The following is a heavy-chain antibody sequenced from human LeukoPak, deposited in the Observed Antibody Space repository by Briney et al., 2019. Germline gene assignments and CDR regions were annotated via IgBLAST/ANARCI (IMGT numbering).Heavy chain of an antibody. Sequence: GGSLRLSCAASGFTFSSYSMNWVRQAPGKGLERVAHMNQDGSAIYSVDSVKGRFTISRDNDKNSLYLQMNGLTVADTAVYYCARTVPGYPDDYFDYWGQGTLVTVSS. J-gene: IGHJ4*02. CDR2: MNQDGSAI. D-gene: IGHD6-19*01. V-gene: IGHV3-7*01. CDR1: GFTFSSYS. CDR3: ARTVPGYPDDYFDY.